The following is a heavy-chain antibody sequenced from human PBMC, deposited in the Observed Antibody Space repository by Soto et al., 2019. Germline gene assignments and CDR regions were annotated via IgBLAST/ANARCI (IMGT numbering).Heavy chain of an antibody. V-gene: IGHV1-18*01. D-gene: IGHD2-8*02. J-gene: IGHJ4*02. Sequence: QVQVVQSGAEVKKPGASVKVSCKSSGYTFTNYDITWIRQAPGHGLEWMGWISAYNGDTNYAQRLQDRVTMTTDTSTSPAYMELRSLRSDDTAVYYCARASCTGRTCTFDYWGQGTLVTDSS. CDR3: ARASCTGRTCTFDY. CDR2: ISAYNGDT. CDR1: GYTFTNYD.